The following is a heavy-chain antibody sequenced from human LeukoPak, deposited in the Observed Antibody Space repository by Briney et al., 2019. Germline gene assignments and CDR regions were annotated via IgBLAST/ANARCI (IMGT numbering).Heavy chain of an antibody. J-gene: IGHJ4*02. D-gene: IGHD2-2*02. CDR1: GFTFSSYS. V-gene: IGHV3-21*01. CDR3: AREPDIVVVPAAIPDY. Sequence: GGSLRLSCAASGFTFSSYSMNWVRQAPGKGLEWVSSISSSSSYIYYADSVKGRFTISRDNAKNSLYLQMNSLGAEDTAVYYCAREPDIVVVPAAIPDYWGQGTLVTVSS. CDR2: ISSSSSYI.